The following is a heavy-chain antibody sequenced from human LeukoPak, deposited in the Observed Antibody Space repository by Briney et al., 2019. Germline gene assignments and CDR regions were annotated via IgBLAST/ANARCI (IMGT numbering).Heavy chain of an antibody. CDR1: GFTFSSYG. J-gene: IGHJ4*02. V-gene: IGHV3-30*02. CDR2: IRYDGNNK. CDR3: AKGGGYSSVNEIDY. D-gene: IGHD6-25*01. Sequence: QSGGSLRLSCAASGFTFSSYGMHWVRQAPGKGLEWVAFIRYDGNNKYYADSVKGRFTISRDNSKNTLYLQMNSLRAEDTAVYYCAKGGGYSSVNEIDYWGQGTLVTVSS.